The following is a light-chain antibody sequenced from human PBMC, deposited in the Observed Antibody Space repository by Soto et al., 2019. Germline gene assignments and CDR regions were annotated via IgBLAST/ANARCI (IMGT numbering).Light chain of an antibody. V-gene: IGKV3-15*01. Sequence: EIVMTQSPDTLSVSPGERATRSCRASQSVSSNLACYQQKPGQAPRLLIFCASTRATGIRARFSGSGSGTEFTLTISSLQSEDFAVYHCQQYNNWPYTFGQGTTLEIK. CDR2: CAS. J-gene: IGKJ2*01. CDR1: QSVSSN. CDR3: QQYNNWPYT.